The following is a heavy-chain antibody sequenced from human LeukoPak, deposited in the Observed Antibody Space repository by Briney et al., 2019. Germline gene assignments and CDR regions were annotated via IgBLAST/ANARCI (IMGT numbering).Heavy chain of an antibody. Sequence: GRSLRLSCAASGFTFDDYAMHWVRQAPGKGLEWVSVISWNSGSIGYADSVKGRFTISRDNAKNSLYLQMNSLRAEDTALYYCARDRLGDYDHSGYYDKWGQGTLVTVSS. D-gene: IGHD3-22*01. CDR2: ISWNSGSI. J-gene: IGHJ4*02. CDR1: GFTFDDYA. V-gene: IGHV3-9*01. CDR3: ARDRLGDYDHSGYYDK.